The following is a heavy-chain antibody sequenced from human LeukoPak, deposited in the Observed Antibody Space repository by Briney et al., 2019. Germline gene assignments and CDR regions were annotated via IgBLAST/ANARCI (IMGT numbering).Heavy chain of an antibody. CDR2: IWYDGSNK. CDR1: GFTFSSYG. Sequence: GRSLRLSCAASGFTFSSYGMHWVRQAPGKGLEWVAVIWYDGSNKYYADSVKGRFTISRDNSKNTLYLQMNSLRPEDMAVYYCATGYNYYYDYWGQGTLVSVSS. CDR3: ATGYNYYYDY. V-gene: IGHV3-33*01. D-gene: IGHD5-18*01. J-gene: IGHJ4*02.